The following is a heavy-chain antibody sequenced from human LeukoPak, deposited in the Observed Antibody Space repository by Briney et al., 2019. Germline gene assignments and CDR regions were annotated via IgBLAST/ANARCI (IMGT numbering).Heavy chain of an antibody. CDR2: IYPGDSDT. CDR1: GYSFTNYW. V-gene: IGHV5-51*01. J-gene: IGHJ4*02. CDR3: ARRASNWATASPFDF. D-gene: IGHD2-21*02. Sequence: GESLKISCKGSGYSFTNYWIGWVRQMPGKGLEWMGIIYPGDSDTRYSPSFQGQVTISADKSISTAFLQWSSLQASDTAIYFCARRASNWATASPFDFWGQGTLVTVSS.